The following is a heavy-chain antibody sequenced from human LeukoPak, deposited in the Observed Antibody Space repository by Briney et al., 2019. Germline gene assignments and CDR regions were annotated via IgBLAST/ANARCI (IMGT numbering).Heavy chain of an antibody. CDR3: ARNTPYRSSFPTHY. Sequence: AETLSLTCTVSGGSISSSSYYWGWIRQPPGKGREWFGTIDYSGSTYYNPSLKRLVTISVDTSKKQVSLKLSSVTDADTAEYYCARNTPYRSSFPTHYWGPGKLVTVSS. CDR2: IDYSGST. CDR1: GGSISSSSYY. D-gene: IGHD6-6*01. V-gene: IGHV4-39*01. J-gene: IGHJ4*02.